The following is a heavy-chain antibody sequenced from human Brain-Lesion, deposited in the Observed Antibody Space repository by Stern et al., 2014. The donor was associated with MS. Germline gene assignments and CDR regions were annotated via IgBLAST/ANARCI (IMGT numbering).Heavy chain of an antibody. Sequence: VQLVESGPGLVKPSGTLSLTCAVSGGSISSSNWWSWVRQSPGKGLAWIGESDHSGSTIYNPSLKSRVTVSVDKSKNRFSLNLRSGTAADTAVYFCARFPASRPHVFDSWGQGTLVTVSS. CDR3: ARFPASRPHVFDS. J-gene: IGHJ4*02. CDR2: SDHSGST. CDR1: GGSISSSNW. D-gene: IGHD6-13*01. V-gene: IGHV4-4*02.